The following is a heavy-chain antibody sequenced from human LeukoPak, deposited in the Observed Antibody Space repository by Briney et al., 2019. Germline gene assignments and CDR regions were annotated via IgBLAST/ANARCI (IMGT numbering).Heavy chain of an antibody. Sequence: GASVKVSCKASGYTFTSNDISWVRQAPGKGLEWMGYITTYNGNTNYAQKLQGRVTLTTDTSTSTAYMELRSLTSDDTAMYFCARGGSSFGFGSWGQGTLVTVSS. CDR2: ITTYNGNT. CDR3: ARGGSSFGFGS. V-gene: IGHV1-18*01. J-gene: IGHJ5*02. CDR1: GYTFTSND. D-gene: IGHD5-18*01.